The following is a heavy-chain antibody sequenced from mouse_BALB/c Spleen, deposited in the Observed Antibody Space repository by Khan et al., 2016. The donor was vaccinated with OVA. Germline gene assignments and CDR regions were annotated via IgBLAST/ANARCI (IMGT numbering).Heavy chain of an antibody. Sequence: QVQLQQPGAELVKPGASVKLSCTASGYTFTSYWMHWVKLRPGQGFEWIGEINPNNGDTNYSEKFKSKATLTVDKSSSTAYMQLSSLTSDYSAVYYCTIGNYPYYAMHYWGQGTSVTVSS. CDR1: GYTFTSYW. V-gene: IGHV1S81*02. CDR2: INPNNGDT. CDR3: TIGNYPYYAMHY. D-gene: IGHD2-1*01. J-gene: IGHJ4*01.